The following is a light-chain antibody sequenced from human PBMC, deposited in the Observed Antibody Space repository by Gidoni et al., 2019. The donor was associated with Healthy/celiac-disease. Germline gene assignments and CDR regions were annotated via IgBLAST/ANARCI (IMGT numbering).Light chain of an antibody. Sequence: ELALTQSPSTLSLSPGERATLTCRASQSVSSYLAWYQQKPGQAPRLLIYDASNRATGIPSRFSGSGSGTDFTLTISSREPEDFAVYYCQQRSNWYTFGQGTKLEIK. CDR1: QSVSSY. J-gene: IGKJ2*01. V-gene: IGKV3-11*01. CDR2: DAS. CDR3: QQRSNWYT.